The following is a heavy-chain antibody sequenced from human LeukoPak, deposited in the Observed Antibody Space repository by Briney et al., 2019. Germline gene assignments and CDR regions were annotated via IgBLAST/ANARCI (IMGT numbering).Heavy chain of an antibody. CDR1: GGSISPYY. D-gene: IGHD5-24*01. CDR2: ISYSGST. J-gene: IGHJ4*02. V-gene: IGHV4-59*01. Sequence: PSETLSLTCTVSGGSISPYYWSWIRQPPGKQLEWIGFISYSGSTEYNPSLKSRVTISVDTSQNQFSLKLKSLTPADTAMYYCTRDGRDGYNYVDLWGQGTMVTVSS. CDR3: TRDGRDGYNYVDL.